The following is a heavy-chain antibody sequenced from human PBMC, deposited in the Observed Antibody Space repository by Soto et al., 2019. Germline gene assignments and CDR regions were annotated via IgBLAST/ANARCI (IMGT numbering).Heavy chain of an antibody. CDR3: TMGLKIRYPPRPYGMDV. CDR1: GGSISSYY. J-gene: IGHJ6*02. D-gene: IGHD3-9*01. V-gene: IGHV4-59*01. CDR2: IYYSGST. Sequence: PXXTLSLPFTVSGGSISSYYWRWIPQPPGKGLEWIGYIYYSGSTNYNPSLKSRVTISVDTSKNQFSLKLSSVTAADTAVYYCTMGLKIRYPPRPYGMDVWGQGTTVTVSS.